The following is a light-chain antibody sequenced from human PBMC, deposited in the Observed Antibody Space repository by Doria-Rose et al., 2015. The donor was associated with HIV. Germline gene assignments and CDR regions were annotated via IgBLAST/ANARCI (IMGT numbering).Light chain of an antibody. J-gene: IGKJ1*01. V-gene: IGKV3-20*01. Sequence: TQSPGTLSLSPGERATLSCRASQSFSSTYLAWYQQKPGQAPSLLIYDGSTRATGIPDRFSACGPGTDFTLTINRLEPEDFALYYCHQYGTSWTFGQGTKVEI. CDR1: QSFSSTY. CDR2: DGS. CDR3: HQYGTSWT.